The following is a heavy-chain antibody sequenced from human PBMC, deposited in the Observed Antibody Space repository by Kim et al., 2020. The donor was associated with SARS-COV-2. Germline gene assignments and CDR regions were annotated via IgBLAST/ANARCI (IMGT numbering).Heavy chain of an antibody. CDR1: GFTFSIYS. CDR2: ISGSSSII. D-gene: IGHD3-22*01. Sequence: GGSLRLSCAASGFTFSIYSMNWVRQAPGKGLEWVSYISGSSSIIYYADSVKGRFTISRDNAKNSLYLQMNSLRDEDTAVYYCARVGVGSSGLGGDYWGQGTLVTVSS. V-gene: IGHV3-48*02. J-gene: IGHJ4*02. CDR3: ARVGVGSSGLGGDY.